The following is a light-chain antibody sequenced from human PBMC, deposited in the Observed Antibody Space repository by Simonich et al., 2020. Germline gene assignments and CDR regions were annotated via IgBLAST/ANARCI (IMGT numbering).Light chain of an antibody. CDR2: AAS. CDR3: QQANSFPYT. Sequence: DIQMTQSPSSVSASVGERVTITCRTIQGVSSWLACNQQKPGKAPQLLIYAASSLQSEVPSSFSGRGSGTDFTLTISSLQPEDFATYYCQQANSFPYTFGQGTKLEIK. V-gene: IGKV1-12*02. CDR1: QGVSSW. J-gene: IGKJ2*01.